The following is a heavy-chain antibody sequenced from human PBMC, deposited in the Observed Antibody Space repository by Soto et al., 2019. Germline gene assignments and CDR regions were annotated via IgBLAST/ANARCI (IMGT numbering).Heavy chain of an antibody. CDR2: IYYNGNT. V-gene: IGHV4-31*03. CDR1: GVSITSGAYY. J-gene: IGHJ3*01. CDR3: ARARLRAVYAFDF. Sequence: PSETLSLTCTLFGVSITSGAYYWTWVRQHPGKGLEWIGYIYYNGNTYFSPSLKSRLTISIDTSKNQFSLKLSSVTAADTAMYYCARARLRAVYAFDFWGQGTMVTV. D-gene: IGHD4-17*01.